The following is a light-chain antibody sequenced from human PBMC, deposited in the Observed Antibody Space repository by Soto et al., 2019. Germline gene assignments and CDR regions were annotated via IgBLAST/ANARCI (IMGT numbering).Light chain of an antibody. CDR1: QSISSW. J-gene: IGKJ1*01. CDR2: KAS. V-gene: IGKV1-5*03. CDR3: QQYNDNWT. Sequence: DIQMTQSPSTLSASVGDRVTITCRASQSISSWLAWYQQKPGQAPKLLIYKASTLPSGGPSRFSGSGSGTEFTLAISSLQPDDSATYYCQQYNDNWTFGQGTKVEIK.